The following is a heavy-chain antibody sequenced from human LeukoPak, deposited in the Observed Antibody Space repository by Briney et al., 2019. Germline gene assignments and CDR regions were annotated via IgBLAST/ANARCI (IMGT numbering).Heavy chain of an antibody. Sequence: GASVKVSCKASGYTFTGYCMHWVRQAPGQGLEWMGRINPNSGGTNYAQKFQGRVTMTRDTSISTAYMELSRLRSDDTAVYYCARVGSGSWPKHFDYWGQGTLVTVSS. CDR2: INPNSGGT. J-gene: IGHJ4*02. D-gene: IGHD3-10*01. CDR3: ARVGSGSWPKHFDY. CDR1: GYTFTGYC. V-gene: IGHV1-2*06.